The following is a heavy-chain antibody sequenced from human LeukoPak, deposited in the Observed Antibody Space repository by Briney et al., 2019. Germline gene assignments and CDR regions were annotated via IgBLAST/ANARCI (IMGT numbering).Heavy chain of an antibody. V-gene: IGHV5-51*01. J-gene: IGHJ4*02. CDR3: ARLGYCSRGTCYAFDY. D-gene: IGHD2-2*01. CDR1: GYTFTSYW. Sequence: GESLKISCKGFGYTFTSYWIGWVRQMPGKGLEWMGIIYPGDSDTRYSPSFQGQVTMSADKSITTAYLQWSSLKASDTAMYYCARLGYCSRGTCYAFDYWGQGTLVTVSS. CDR2: IYPGDSDT.